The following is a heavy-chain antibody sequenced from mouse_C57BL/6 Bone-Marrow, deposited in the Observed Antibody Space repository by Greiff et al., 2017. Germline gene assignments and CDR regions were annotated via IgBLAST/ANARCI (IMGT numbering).Heavy chain of an antibody. CDR2: INPYNGGT. CDR3: ARWLFITTVVAPFDY. Sequence: EVQLQQSGPVLVKPGASVKMSCKASGYTFTDYYMNWVKQSHGKSLEWIGVINPYNGGTSYNQKFKGKATLTVDKSSSTAYMERNSLRSEDSAVYYCARWLFITTVVAPFDYWGQGTTLTVSS. D-gene: IGHD1-1*01. CDR1: GYTFTDYY. J-gene: IGHJ2*01. V-gene: IGHV1-19*01.